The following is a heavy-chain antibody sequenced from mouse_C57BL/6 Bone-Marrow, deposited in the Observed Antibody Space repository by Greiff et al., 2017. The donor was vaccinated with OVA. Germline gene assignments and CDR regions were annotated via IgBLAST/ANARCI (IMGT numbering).Heavy chain of an antibody. V-gene: IGHV5-2*01. CDR2: INSDGGST. CDR1: EYEFPSHD. CDR3: ARHANWDDYYAMDY. D-gene: IGHD4-1*01. J-gene: IGHJ4*01. Sequence: DVKLVESGGGLAQPGESLKLSCESNEYEFPSHDMSWVRKTPEKRLELVAAINSDGGSTYYPDTMERRFIISRDNTKKTLYLQMSSLRSEDTALYYCARHANWDDYYAMDYWGQGTSVTVSS.